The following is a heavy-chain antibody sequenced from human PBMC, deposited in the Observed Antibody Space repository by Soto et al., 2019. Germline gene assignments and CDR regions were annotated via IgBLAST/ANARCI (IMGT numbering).Heavy chain of an antibody. CDR3: AKGTSGSSRLNWFDP. CDR2: INHSGST. CDR1: GGSFSGYY. D-gene: IGHD1-26*01. J-gene: IGHJ5*02. Sequence: QVQLQQWGAGLLKPSETLSLTCAVYGGSFSGYYWSWIRQPPGKGLEWIGEINHSGSTNYNPSLKSRVTISVDTSKNQFSLKLSSVTAADTAVYYCAKGTSGSSRLNWFDPWGQGTLVTVSS. V-gene: IGHV4-34*01.